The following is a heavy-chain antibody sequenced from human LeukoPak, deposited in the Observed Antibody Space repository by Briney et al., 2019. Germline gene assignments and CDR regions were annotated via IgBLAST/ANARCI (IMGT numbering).Heavy chain of an antibody. V-gene: IGHV3-30-3*01. CDR1: GFTFSTYA. Sequence: GGSLRLSCAASGFTFSTYAMHWVRQAPGKGLQWVAVISYDGSTIHYADSVKGRFTISRDTSKNTLYLQMNSLRAEDTAIYYCAKVTGGDMITYGGLDYWGQGTLVTVSS. J-gene: IGHJ4*02. CDR3: AKVTGGDMITYGGLDY. CDR2: ISYDGSTI. D-gene: IGHD3-16*01.